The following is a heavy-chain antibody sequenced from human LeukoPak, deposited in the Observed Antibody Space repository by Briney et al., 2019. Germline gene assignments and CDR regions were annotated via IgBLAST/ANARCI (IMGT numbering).Heavy chain of an antibody. CDR3: AKGSLGSWYFFDY. Sequence: AGGSLRVSCPASGFTFSSYAMSWVRQAPGKGPEWVSTISGSGGNTYYADSVKGRFTISRDNSKNTLWLQMNSLRAEDTALYYCAKGSLGSWYFFDYWGQGTLVTVSS. J-gene: IGHJ4*02. D-gene: IGHD6-13*01. CDR1: GFTFSSYA. CDR2: ISGSGGNT. V-gene: IGHV3-23*01.